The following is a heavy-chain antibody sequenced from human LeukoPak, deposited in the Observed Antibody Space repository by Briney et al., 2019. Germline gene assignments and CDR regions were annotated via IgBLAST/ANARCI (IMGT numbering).Heavy chain of an antibody. J-gene: IGHJ4*02. V-gene: IGHV1-8*02. D-gene: IGHD3-10*01. CDR1: GSTFSSYD. CDR2: MNPNSGDT. CDR3: ARGPYGTGSHFDF. Sequence: ASVKVSCKASGSTFSSYDINWVRQATGQGLEWMGRMNPNSGDTGYTQRFQGRVTMTRDTSISTAYMELSSLRSEDTAVYYCARGPYGTGSHFDFWGQGTLVTVSS.